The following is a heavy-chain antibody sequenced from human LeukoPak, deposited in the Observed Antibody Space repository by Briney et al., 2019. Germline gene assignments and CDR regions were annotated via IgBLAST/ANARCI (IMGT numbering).Heavy chain of an antibody. D-gene: IGHD2-15*01. CDR3: ARVVVVVAATPTYYYMDV. V-gene: IGHV3-21*01. CDR2: ISSSSSYI. Sequence: GGSLRLSCAASGFTFSSYSMNCVRQAPGKGLEWVSSISSSSSYIYYADSVKGRFTISRDNAKNSLYLQMNSLRAEDTAVYYCARVVVVVAATPTYYYMDVWGKGTTVTVSS. J-gene: IGHJ6*03. CDR1: GFTFSSYS.